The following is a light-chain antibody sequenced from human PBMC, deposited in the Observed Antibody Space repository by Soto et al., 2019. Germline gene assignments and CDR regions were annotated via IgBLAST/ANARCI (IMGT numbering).Light chain of an antibody. Sequence: EIVLTQSPATLSLSPGERATLSCGASQSVSNNYLAWCQQKPGLAPRLLIYDASSRVTGIPDRFSGSGSGTDFTLTISRLEPEDFAVYYFHHYGSSSGFGQGTKVEIK. CDR2: DAS. CDR1: QSVSNNY. CDR3: HHYGSSSG. J-gene: IGKJ1*01. V-gene: IGKV3D-20*01.